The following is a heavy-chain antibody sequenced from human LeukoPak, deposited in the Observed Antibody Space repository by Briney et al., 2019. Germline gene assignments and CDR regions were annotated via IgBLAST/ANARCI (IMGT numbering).Heavy chain of an antibody. CDR3: ARDCSTTSCYETGWFDP. CDR2: IYYSGST. CDR1: GGSISSYY. D-gene: IGHD2-2*01. V-gene: IGHV4-59*01. Sequence: SETLSLTCTVSGGSISSYYRSWIRQPPGKGLEWIGYIYYSGSTNYNPSLKSRVTISVDTSKNQFSLKLSSVTAADTAMYYCARDCSTTSCYETGWFDPWGQGTLVTVSS. J-gene: IGHJ5*02.